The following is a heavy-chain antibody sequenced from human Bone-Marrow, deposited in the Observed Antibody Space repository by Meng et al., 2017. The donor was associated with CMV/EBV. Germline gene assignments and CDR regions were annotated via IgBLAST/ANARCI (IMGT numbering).Heavy chain of an antibody. CDR2: IYYSGST. D-gene: IGHD3-3*01. CDR3: ARDKGYDFWSGYFFRGGMDV. V-gene: IGHV4-59*01. CDR1: GGSISSYY. J-gene: IGHJ6*02. Sequence: SETLSLTCTVSGGSISSYYWSWIRQPPGKGLEWIGYIYYSGSTNYNPSLKSRVTISVDTYKNQSSLKLSSVTAADTAVYYCARDKGYDFWSGYFFRGGMDVWGQGTTVTVSS.